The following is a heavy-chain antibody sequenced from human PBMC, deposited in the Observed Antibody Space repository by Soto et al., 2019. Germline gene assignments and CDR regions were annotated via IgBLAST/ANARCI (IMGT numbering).Heavy chain of an antibody. V-gene: IGHV1-8*01. D-gene: IGHD5-12*01. J-gene: IGHJ4*02. CDR2: MNPNSGNT. CDR3: ARPRYIGYYTLDY. CDR1: GYTFSTYD. Sequence: QVQLVQSGAEVKKPGASVKVSCKASGYTFSTYDINWVRQAPGQGLEWMGWMNPNSGNTGYAEKFQVRVTITRNTSISTVYKELSSLRSEDTAVYYCARPRYIGYYTLDYWGQGTLVTVSP.